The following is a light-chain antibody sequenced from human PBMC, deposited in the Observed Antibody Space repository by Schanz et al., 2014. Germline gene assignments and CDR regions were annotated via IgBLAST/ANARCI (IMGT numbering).Light chain of an antibody. Sequence: AIRMTQSPSSLSASVGDRVTITCRASQGIKNDLGWYQQKPGKAPQLLIYASSYLHSGVPARFSGDGFGTEFTLTITSLQAEDFATYYCLQDYNYPWTFGQGTRVEIK. J-gene: IGKJ1*01. V-gene: IGKV1-6*01. CDR3: LQDYNYPWT. CDR2: ASS. CDR1: QGIKND.